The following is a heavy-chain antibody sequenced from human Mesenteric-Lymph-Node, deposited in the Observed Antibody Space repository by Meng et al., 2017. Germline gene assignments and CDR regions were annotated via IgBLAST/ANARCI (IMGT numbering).Heavy chain of an antibody. CDR1: GYSFTSYG. D-gene: IGHD4-17*01. Sequence: GELLRSGAQVQKRGASVMPSCKASGYSFTSYGIRWVRQAPGQGLEWMGWISAYNGNTNYAQKLQGRVTMTTDTSTSTAYMELRSLRSDDTAVYYCARDHRYGDYLDSWGQGTLVTVSS. CDR2: ISAYNGNT. J-gene: IGHJ4*02. V-gene: IGHV1-18*01. CDR3: ARDHRYGDYLDS.